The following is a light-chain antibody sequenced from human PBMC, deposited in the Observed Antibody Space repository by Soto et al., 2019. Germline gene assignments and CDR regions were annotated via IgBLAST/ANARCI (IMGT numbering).Light chain of an antibody. CDR2: DVR. Sequence: QSALTQPASVSGSPGQSITISCTGTSSDVGAYNYVSWYQQHPGKAPKLMICDVRNRPSGVSNRFSGSKSGNTASLTISGLQAEDEADYYCSSYTSSGSAVFGGGTKLTVL. CDR1: SSDVGAYNY. CDR3: SSYTSSGSAV. V-gene: IGLV2-14*03. J-gene: IGLJ2*01.